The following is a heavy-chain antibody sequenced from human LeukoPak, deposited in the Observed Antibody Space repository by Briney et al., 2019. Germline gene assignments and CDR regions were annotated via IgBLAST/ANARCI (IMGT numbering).Heavy chain of an antibody. CDR2: ISGSGGST. J-gene: IGHJ5*02. CDR3: AKGSSWFQYNWFDP. Sequence: SGGSLRPSCAASGFTFSSYAMSWVRQAPGKGLEWVSAISGSGGSTYYADSVKGRFTISRDNSKNTLYLQMNSLRAEDTAVYYCAKGSSWFQYNWFDPWGQGTLVTVSS. V-gene: IGHV3-23*01. CDR1: GFTFSSYA. D-gene: IGHD6-13*01.